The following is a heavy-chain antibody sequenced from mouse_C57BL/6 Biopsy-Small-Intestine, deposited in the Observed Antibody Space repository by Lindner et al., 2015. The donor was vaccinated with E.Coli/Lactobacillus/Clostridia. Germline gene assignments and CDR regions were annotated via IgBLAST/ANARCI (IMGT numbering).Heavy chain of an antibody. CDR3: ARDWAQTPYWEFDS. CDR1: GYTFLDYF. J-gene: IGHJ4*01. D-gene: IGHD3-1*01. Sequence: SVKVSCKASGYTFLDYFIQWVRQAPGQGLEWMGRINPYSGATTYVQKFRGRVTMTGDTSLGTAYMELSSLTSDDTAVYYCARDWAQTPYWEFDSWGQGTLVTVSS. CDR2: INPYSGAT. V-gene: IGHV1-19*01.